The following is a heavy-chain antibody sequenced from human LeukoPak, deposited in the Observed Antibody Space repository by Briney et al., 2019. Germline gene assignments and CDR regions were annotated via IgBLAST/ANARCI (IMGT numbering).Heavy chain of an antibody. Sequence: ASVKVSFKASGYTFTGYYMHWVRQAPGQGLEWMGGINPNSGGTNHAQKFQGRVTMTRDTSISTAYMELSRLRSDDTAVYYCARQHDYGDYSFGYWGQGTLVTVSS. CDR2: INPNSGGT. J-gene: IGHJ4*02. CDR3: ARQHDYGDYSFGY. CDR1: GYTFTGYY. V-gene: IGHV1-2*02. D-gene: IGHD4-17*01.